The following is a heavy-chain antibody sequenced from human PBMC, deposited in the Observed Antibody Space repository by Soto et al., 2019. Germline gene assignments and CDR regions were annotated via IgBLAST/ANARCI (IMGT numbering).Heavy chain of an antibody. J-gene: IGHJ4*02. CDR3: ARGGGYDSSGYYSYYFDY. CDR2: IIPIFGTA. V-gene: IGHV1-69*13. Sequence: SVKVSCKASGGTFSSYAISWVRQAPGQGLEWMGGIIPIFGTANYAQKFQGRVTITADESTSTAYMELSSLRSEDTAVYYCARGGGYDSSGYYSYYFDYWGQGTLVTVSS. D-gene: IGHD3-22*01. CDR1: GGTFSSYA.